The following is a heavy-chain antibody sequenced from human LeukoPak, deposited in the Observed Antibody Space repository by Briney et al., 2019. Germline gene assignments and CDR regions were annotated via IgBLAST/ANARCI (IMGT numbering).Heavy chain of an antibody. D-gene: IGHD3-3*01. CDR1: GFTFSSYA. CDR2: ISSNGGGS. Sequence: GGSLRFSCAASGFTFSSYAMHWVRQAPGKGLEYVSAISSNGGGSYYANSVKGRFTISRDNSKNTLYLQMGSLRAEDMAVYYCARCNYDFWSGYSLYYYYYMDVWGKGTTVTVSS. V-gene: IGHV3-64*01. J-gene: IGHJ6*03. CDR3: ARCNYDFWSGYSLYYYYYMDV.